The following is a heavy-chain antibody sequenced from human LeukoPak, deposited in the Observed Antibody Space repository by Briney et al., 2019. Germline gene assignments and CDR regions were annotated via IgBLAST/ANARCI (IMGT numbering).Heavy chain of an antibody. J-gene: IGHJ5*02. V-gene: IGHV4-34*01. CDR3: ARVSINGFDP. D-gene: IGHD1-14*01. Sequence: PSETLSLTCAVYGGSFSGYYWSWIRQPPGKGLEWIGEINHSGSTNYNPSLKSRVTISVDTSKNQFSLKLSSVTAADTAVYYCARVSINGFDPWGQGTLITVSS. CDR2: INHSGST. CDR1: GGSFSGYY.